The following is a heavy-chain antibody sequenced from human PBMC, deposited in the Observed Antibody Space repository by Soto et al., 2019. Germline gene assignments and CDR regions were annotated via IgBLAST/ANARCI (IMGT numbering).Heavy chain of an antibody. CDR1: GFVSSNYN. J-gene: IGHJ4*02. CDR2: INAGSGNS. D-gene: IGHD6-13*01. V-gene: IGHV1-3*01. Sequence: QAHLVQSGAEVKMPGDSVQVSCKASGFVSSNYNFHWVRQAPGQSREWMGRINAGSGNSKYSQNFKGRVTFTSDASASTAFMELTNLRVEDRAMYYCASDYGSNLRLWGQGTLVSVSS. CDR3: ASDYGSNLRL.